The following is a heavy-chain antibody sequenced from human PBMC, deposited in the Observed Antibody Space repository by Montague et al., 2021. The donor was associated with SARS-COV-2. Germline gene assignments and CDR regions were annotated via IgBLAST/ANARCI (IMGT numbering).Heavy chain of an antibody. V-gene: IGHV4-59*01. CDR1: GGSISSYY. CDR3: ARVFPRWLQFDPYFDY. J-gene: IGHJ4*02. Sequence: SETLSLTCTVSGGSISSYYWSWIRQPPGKGLEWIGYIYYSGSTNXNPSLKSRVTISVDTSKNKFSLKLSFVTAADTAVYYCARVFPRWLQFDPYFDYWGQGTLVTVSS. D-gene: IGHD5-24*01. CDR2: IYYSGST.